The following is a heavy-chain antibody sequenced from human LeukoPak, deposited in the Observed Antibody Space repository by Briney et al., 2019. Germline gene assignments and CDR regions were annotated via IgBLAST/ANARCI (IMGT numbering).Heavy chain of an antibody. J-gene: IGHJ1*01. Sequence: PSETLSLTCTVSGGSISSYYWSWIRQPPGKGLEWIGYIYYSGSTNYNPSLKSRVTISVDTSKNQFSLKLSSVTAADTAVYYCARHPKRYSSSWYRGPLYFQHWGQGTLVTVSS. V-gene: IGHV4-59*08. CDR2: IYYSGST. CDR1: GGSISSYY. D-gene: IGHD6-13*01. CDR3: ARHPKRYSSSWYRGPLYFQH.